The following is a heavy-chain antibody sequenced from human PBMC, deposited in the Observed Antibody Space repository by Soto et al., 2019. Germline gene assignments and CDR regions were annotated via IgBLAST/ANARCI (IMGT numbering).Heavy chain of an antibody. CDR3: ASGRATTMVRGGIRSLLFGF. V-gene: IGHV4-59*01. CDR1: GDSISPSY. Sequence: SETLSLTCAVSGDSISPSYWTWIRQSPGKGLECIGCIHHSGKSNYGPSLRSRVTMSVDTSKNQFSLKLNSMTAADTAVYYCASGRATTMVRGGIRSLLFGFWGQGTLVPVSS. CDR2: IHHSGKS. J-gene: IGHJ4*02. D-gene: IGHD3-10*01.